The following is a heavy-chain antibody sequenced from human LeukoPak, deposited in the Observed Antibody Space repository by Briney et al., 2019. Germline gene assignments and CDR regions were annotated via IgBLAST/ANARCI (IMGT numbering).Heavy chain of an antibody. CDR2: IWFDGSNK. V-gene: IGHV3-33*01. CDR1: GFTFNAYG. CDR3: VRAYDILTGPEY. D-gene: IGHD3-9*01. J-gene: IGHJ4*02. Sequence: GGSLRLSCLASGFTFNAYGMPWVRQAPGKGLEWVALIWFDGSNKYYADSVKGRFTISRDNSKNMLYLQMNSLSAEDTAVYYCVRAYDILTGPEYWGQGTLVTVSS.